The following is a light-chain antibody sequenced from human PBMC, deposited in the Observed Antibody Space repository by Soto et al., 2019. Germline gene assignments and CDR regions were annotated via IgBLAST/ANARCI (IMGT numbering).Light chain of an antibody. CDR1: QSVANNY. Sequence: EVVLTQPPGTLSLSPGERATLSCRASQSVANNYLAWYQQRPGQAPRLLIYDASSRATGIPDRFSGSGSGTETTLTISILKPEADGVFLYHRQDRARTLTFGPGTKVDIK. CDR3: HRQDRARTLT. J-gene: IGKJ3*01. V-gene: IGKV3-20*01. CDR2: DAS.